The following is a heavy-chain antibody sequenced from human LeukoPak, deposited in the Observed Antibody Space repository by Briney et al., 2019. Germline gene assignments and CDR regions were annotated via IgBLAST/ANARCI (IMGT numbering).Heavy chain of an antibody. CDR3: ARSIAAAGTTTYYYGMDV. D-gene: IGHD6-13*01. Sequence: SQTLSLTCTVSGGSISSGGYYWSWIRQHPGKGLEWIGCIYYSGSTYYNPSLKNRVTISVDTSKNQFSLKLSSVTAADTAVYYCARSIAAAGTTTYYYGMDVWGQRTTPTVSS. V-gene: IGHV4-31*03. CDR2: IYYSGST. CDR1: GGSISSGGYY. J-gene: IGHJ6*02.